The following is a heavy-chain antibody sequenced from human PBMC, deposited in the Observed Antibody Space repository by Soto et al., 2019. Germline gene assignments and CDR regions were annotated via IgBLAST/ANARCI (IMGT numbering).Heavy chain of an antibody. CDR3: ARGGNWGGYYYYYGMDV. Sequence: QVQLQQWGAGLLKPSETLSLTCAVYGGSFSGYYWSWIRQPPGKGLEWIGEINHSGSTNYNQSLKSRVTISVDTSKNQFSLKLSSVTAADTAVYYCARGGNWGGYYYYYGMDVWGQGTTVTVSS. D-gene: IGHD7-27*01. J-gene: IGHJ6*02. CDR2: INHSGST. CDR1: GGSFSGYY. V-gene: IGHV4-34*01.